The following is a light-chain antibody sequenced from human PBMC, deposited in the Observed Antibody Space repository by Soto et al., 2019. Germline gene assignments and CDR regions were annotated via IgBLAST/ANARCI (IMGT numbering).Light chain of an antibody. Sequence: DIQIPQSPSNLSASVGDRGTITWRASQTISHWLAWYQQKPGKAPKPLIYDASSLESGVPSRFRGSAFGTEFTLTISRLQPEDFSTDYCQQLAGFPITFGQGTRLEI. CDR2: DAS. CDR1: QTISHW. V-gene: IGKV1-5*01. CDR3: QQLAGFPIT. J-gene: IGKJ5*01.